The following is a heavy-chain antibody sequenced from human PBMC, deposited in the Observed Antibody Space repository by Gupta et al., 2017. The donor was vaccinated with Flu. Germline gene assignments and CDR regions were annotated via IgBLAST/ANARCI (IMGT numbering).Heavy chain of an antibody. CDR1: GFTFGNHA. Sequence: EVQLLESGGGSVQPGGSLSLSCSASGFTFGNHAMGWVRQAPGRGLEWVAGITAASGSIHYSGSVEGRFIISRDNSKGILYLQMSSLIAEDTAIYFCAKDLENNYYYYFDFWGPGTLVTVSS. J-gene: IGHJ4*02. D-gene: IGHD3-10*01. CDR2: ITAASGSI. CDR3: AKDLENNYYYYFDF. V-gene: IGHV3-23*01.